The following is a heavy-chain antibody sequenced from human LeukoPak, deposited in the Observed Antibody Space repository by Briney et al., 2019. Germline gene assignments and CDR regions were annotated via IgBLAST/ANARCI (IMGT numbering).Heavy chain of an antibody. CDR3: ARVAARGENY. V-gene: IGHV4-59*01. CDR2: IYYSGST. D-gene: IGHD6-6*01. Sequence: SETLSLTCTVSGGSISSYYWSWIRQPPGKGLEWIGYIYYSGSTNYNPSLKSRVTISVDTSKNQFPLKLSSVTAADTAVYYCARVAARGENYWGQGTLVTVSS. CDR1: GGSISSYY. J-gene: IGHJ4*02.